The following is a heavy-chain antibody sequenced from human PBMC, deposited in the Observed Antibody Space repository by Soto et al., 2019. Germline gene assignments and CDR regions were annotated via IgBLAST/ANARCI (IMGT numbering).Heavy chain of an antibody. CDR1: GYTFTSYD. CDR2: INPNSGNS. D-gene: IGHD4-4*01. J-gene: IGHJ4*02. CDR3: ARDSFRNSRAFDD. Sequence: ASVKVSCKASGYTFTSYDLYWVRQAPGQGLEWVGWINPNSGNSGYAQKFQGRVTMTRETSISTVYMDLTSLRSEDTAVYYCARDSFRNSRAFDDWGQGTLVTVSS. V-gene: IGHV1-8*01.